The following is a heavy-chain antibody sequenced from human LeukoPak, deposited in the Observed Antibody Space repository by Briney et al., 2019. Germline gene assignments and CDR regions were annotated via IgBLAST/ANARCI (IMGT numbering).Heavy chain of an antibody. Sequence: HPGGSLRLSCAVSGFTFSSYGMHWVRQAPGKGLEWVAVISHDGSDKYYADSVKGRFTISRDNSKNTLYLQMNSLRTEDTAVYHCARRRIAAVGDLFDYWGQGTLVTVSS. CDR2: ISHDGSDK. V-gene: IGHV3-30*03. CDR3: ARRRIAAVGDLFDY. D-gene: IGHD6-13*01. J-gene: IGHJ4*02. CDR1: GFTFSSYG.